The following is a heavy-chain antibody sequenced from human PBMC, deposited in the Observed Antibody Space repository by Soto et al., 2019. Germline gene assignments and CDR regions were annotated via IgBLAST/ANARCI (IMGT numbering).Heavy chain of an antibody. V-gene: IGHV3-33*08. CDR3: ARWGCSGSNCNLNQRSFDL. CDR2: IWYDGSNK. CDR1: GFTFSSYG. J-gene: IGHJ4*02. D-gene: IGHD2-15*01. Sequence: GGSLRLSCAASGFTFSSYGMHWVRQAPGKGLEWVAVIWYDGSNKYYADSVKGRFTFSRDNSKNTMSLQMNSLRVEDTAVYYCARWGCSGSNCNLNQRSFDLWGQGTLVTVSS.